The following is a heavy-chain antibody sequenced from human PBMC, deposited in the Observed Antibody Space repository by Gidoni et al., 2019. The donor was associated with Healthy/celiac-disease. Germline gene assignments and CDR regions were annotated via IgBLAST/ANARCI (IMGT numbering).Heavy chain of an antibody. D-gene: IGHD1-26*01. Sequence: KPSETLSLTCTVSGGSISSYYWSWIRQPPGKGLEWIGYIYYSGSTNYNPSLKSRVTISVDTSKNQFSLKLSSVTAADTAGYYCARRRVGAIDYWGQGTLVTVSS. J-gene: IGHJ4*02. CDR2: IYYSGST. CDR3: ARRRVGAIDY. V-gene: IGHV4-59*08. CDR1: GGSISSYY.